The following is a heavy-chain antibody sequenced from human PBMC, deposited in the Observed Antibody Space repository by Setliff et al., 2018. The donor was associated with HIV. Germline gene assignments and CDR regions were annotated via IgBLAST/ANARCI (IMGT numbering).Heavy chain of an antibody. CDR2: INPNSGGT. J-gene: IGHJ4*02. CDR1: GYTFTGYY. D-gene: IGHD1-26*01. CDR3: AKDRSGSYSFARD. Sequence: ASVKVSCKASGYTFTGYYMHWVRQAPGQGLEWMGWINPNSGGTNYAQMFQGRVTMTRGTSITTAYMEVNSLRAEDTAVYYCAKDRSGSYSFARDWGQGTLVTVSS. V-gene: IGHV1-2*02.